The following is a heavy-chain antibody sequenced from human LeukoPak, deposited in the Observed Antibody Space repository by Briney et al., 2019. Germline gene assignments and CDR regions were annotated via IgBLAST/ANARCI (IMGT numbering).Heavy chain of an antibody. V-gene: IGHV1-2*02. CDR3: ARNAWDRAFDI. J-gene: IGHJ3*02. CDR2: INPNSGGT. Sequence: EASVKVSCKASGYTFTGYYMHWVRQAPGQGLVWMGWINPNSGGTNYAQKFQGRVTMTRDTSISTAYMELSRLRSDDTAVYYCARNAWDRAFDIWGQGTMVTVSS. D-gene: IGHD1-26*01. CDR1: GYTFTGYY.